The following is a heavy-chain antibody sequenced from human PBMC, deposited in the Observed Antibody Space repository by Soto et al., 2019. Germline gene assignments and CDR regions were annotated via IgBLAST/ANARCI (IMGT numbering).Heavy chain of an antibody. D-gene: IGHD4-17*01. CDR1: RFAVSTSY. J-gene: IGHJ6*02. V-gene: IGHV3-66*01. CDR3: ATILTTMTPEVRVYYGLDV. Sequence: VQLVESGGGLVQPGGSLRLSCAASRFAVSTSYMNWVRQAPGKGLEWVSVIDSGGSTNHADSVKGRFTISTDVSKNSPVLQMNILRAEDTAVYYCATILTTMTPEVRVYYGLDVWGQGTTVTVSS. CDR2: IDSGGST.